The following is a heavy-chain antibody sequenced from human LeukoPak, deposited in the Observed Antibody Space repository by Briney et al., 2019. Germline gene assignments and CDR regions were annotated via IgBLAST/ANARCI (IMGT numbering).Heavy chain of an antibody. D-gene: IGHD4-11*01. CDR2: IQYDGSNN. V-gene: IGHV3-30*02. CDR3: AKEYWRGSNTNYFDY. CDR1: AFTFSSYG. Sequence: PGGSLRLSCAASAFTFSSYGMFWVRQAPGKGLEWVAFIQYDGSNNYYADSVKGRFTISRDNSKNTPYLQMNSLRPEDTAVYYCAKEYWRGSNTNYFDYWGQGTLVTVSS. J-gene: IGHJ4*02.